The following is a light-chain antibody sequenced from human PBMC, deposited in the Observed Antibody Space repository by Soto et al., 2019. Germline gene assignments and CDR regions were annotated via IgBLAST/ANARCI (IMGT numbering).Light chain of an antibody. CDR3: CSYSTTSSPHVL. J-gene: IGLJ7*01. Sequence: QSVLTQPASVSGSPGQSITISCSGTSSDVGRYRYVSWYQQHPGKAPKLIIYEVSYRPSGVSTRFSGSKSDNTASLTISGLQAEDEADYYCCSYSTTSSPHVLFGGGTQLTVL. V-gene: IGLV2-14*01. CDR2: EVS. CDR1: SSDVGRYRY.